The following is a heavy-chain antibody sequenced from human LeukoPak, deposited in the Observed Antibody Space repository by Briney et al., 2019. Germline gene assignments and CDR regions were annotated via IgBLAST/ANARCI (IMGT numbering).Heavy chain of an antibody. J-gene: IGHJ6*03. V-gene: IGHV1-69*05. Sequence: SVKVSCKASGGTFSSYAISWVRQAPGQGLVWMGGIIPIFGTANYAQKFQGRVTITTDESTSTAYMELSSLRSEDTAVYYCARVRYQLLSFNYYYMDVWGKGTTVTVSS. CDR3: ARVRYQLLSFNYYYMDV. CDR2: IIPIFGTA. D-gene: IGHD2-2*01. CDR1: GGTFSSYA.